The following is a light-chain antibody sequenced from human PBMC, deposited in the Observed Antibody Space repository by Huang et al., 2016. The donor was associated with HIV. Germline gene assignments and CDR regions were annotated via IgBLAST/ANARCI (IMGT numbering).Light chain of an antibody. CDR2: DAS. CDR3: QHYNSYPYT. Sequence: DIQMTQSPSTLSASVGDRVTITCRASQSISSWLAWFQHKPGEAPKLLICDASSLESGVPSRFSGSGSGTEFTLTISSLQPDDFATYYCQHYNSYPYTFGQGTKLEIK. J-gene: IGKJ2*01. V-gene: IGKV1-5*01. CDR1: QSISSW.